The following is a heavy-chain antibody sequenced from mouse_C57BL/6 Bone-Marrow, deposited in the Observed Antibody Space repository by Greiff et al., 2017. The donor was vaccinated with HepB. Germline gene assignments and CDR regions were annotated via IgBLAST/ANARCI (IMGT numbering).Heavy chain of an antibody. CDR1: GYTFTSHW. J-gene: IGHJ3*01. CDR3: AREDYGRPWFAY. Sequence: QVQLQQSGPELVRPGASVKISCKAPGYTFTSHWMQWVRQRPGQGLEWIGEIFPGSGSTYYNEKFKGKATLTVDTSSSKAYMQLSSLTSEDSAVYFCAREDYGRPWFAYWGQGTLVTVSA. CDR2: IFPGSGST. V-gene: IGHV1-56*01. D-gene: IGHD1-1*01.